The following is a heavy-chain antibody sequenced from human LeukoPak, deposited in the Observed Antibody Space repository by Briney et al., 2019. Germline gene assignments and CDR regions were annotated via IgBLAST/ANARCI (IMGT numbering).Heavy chain of an antibody. D-gene: IGHD1-26*01. V-gene: IGHV3-21*01. CDR3: AREWGGELLRALHY. CDR1: GFNFSSYS. CDR2: ISSSSSYI. Sequence: GGSLRLSCAASGFNFSSYSMNWVRQAQGKGLEWVSSISSSSSYIYYADSVKGRFTISRDNARNSLYLQMNSLRAEDTAVYYCAREWGGELLRALHYWGQGTLVTVSS. J-gene: IGHJ4*02.